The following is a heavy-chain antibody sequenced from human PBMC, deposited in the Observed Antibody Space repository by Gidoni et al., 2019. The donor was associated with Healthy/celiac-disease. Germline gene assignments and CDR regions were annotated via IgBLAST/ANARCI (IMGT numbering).Heavy chain of an antibody. V-gene: IGHV3-9*01. CDR3: AKDITYYYDSRRADFDY. CDR1: GFTFDDYA. Sequence: EVQLVESGGGLVQPGRSLRLSCAASGFTFDDYAMHWVRQAPGKGLEWVSGISWNSGSIGYADSVKGRFTISRDNAKNSLYLQMNSLRAEDTALYYCAKDITYYYDSRRADFDYWGQGTLVTVSS. CDR2: ISWNSGSI. J-gene: IGHJ4*02. D-gene: IGHD3-22*01.